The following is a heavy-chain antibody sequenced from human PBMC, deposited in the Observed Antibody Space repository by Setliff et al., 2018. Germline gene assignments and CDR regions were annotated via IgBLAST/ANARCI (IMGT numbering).Heavy chain of an antibody. Sequence: PGESLKISCAASGFTFSSNNMHWVRQAPGKGLEYVSAISSNGGSTYYADSVKGRFTISRDNSKNTLYLQMGSLRAEDTAVYYCARGDSSGYYYVQEVFIDYWGQGTLVTVSS. D-gene: IGHD3-22*01. CDR2: ISSNGGST. V-gene: IGHV3-64*02. J-gene: IGHJ4*02. CDR3: ARGDSSGYYYVQEVFIDY. CDR1: GFTFSSNN.